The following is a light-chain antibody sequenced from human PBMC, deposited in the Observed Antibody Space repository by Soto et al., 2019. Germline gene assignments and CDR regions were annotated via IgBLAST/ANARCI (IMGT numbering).Light chain of an antibody. Sequence: QSALTQSPSASGSPGQSVTISCTGTSSDVGNYKYVSWYQQHPGKAPKLMIYEVSKRPSGVPDRFFGSKSGNTASLTVSGLQVEDEADYYCSSYAGSNLWVFGGGTKLTVL. CDR1: SSDVGNYKY. CDR3: SSYAGSNLWV. J-gene: IGLJ3*02. V-gene: IGLV2-8*01. CDR2: EVS.